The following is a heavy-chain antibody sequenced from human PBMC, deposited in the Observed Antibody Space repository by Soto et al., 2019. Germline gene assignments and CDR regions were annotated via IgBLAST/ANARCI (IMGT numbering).Heavy chain of an antibody. CDR1: GVSISSYF. V-gene: IGHV4-59*01. Sequence: SETLSRPCSVSGVSISSYFWRCIRQPPGRGLEWIGYTYHRGSTNYSPSLRSRVAISLDTSENQFSLKVSSVTAADTAVYYCARIGGYHGPLDSWGQGTPVTASS. CDR3: ARIGGYHGPLDS. D-gene: IGHD3-16*02. CDR2: TYHRGST. J-gene: IGHJ4*02.